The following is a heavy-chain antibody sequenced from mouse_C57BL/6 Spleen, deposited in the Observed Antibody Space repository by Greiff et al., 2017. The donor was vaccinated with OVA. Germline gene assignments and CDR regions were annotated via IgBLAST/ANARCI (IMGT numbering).Heavy chain of an antibody. CDR3: TRVGLTGTGYAMDY. Sequence: VQVVESGAELVRPGASVTLSCKASGYTFTDYEMHWVKQTPVHGLEWIGAIDPETGGTAYNQKFKGKAILTADKSSSTAYMELRSLTSEDSAVYYCTRVGLTGTGYAMDYWGQGTSVTVSS. D-gene: IGHD4-1*01. V-gene: IGHV1-15*01. CDR1: GYTFTDYE. CDR2: IDPETGGT. J-gene: IGHJ4*01.